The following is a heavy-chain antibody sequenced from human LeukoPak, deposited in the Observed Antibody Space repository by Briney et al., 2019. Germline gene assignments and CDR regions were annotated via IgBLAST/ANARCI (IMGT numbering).Heavy chain of an antibody. CDR2: ISSSSSYI. Sequence: GGSLRLSCAASGFTFSSYSMNWVRQAPGKGLEWVSSISSSSSYIYYADSVKGRFTISRDNAKNTLYLQMNSLRAEDTAVYYCAKPEAPITIFGVVILHFDYWGQGTLVTVSS. CDR3: AKPEAPITIFGVVILHFDY. V-gene: IGHV3-21*04. D-gene: IGHD3-3*01. J-gene: IGHJ4*02. CDR1: GFTFSSYS.